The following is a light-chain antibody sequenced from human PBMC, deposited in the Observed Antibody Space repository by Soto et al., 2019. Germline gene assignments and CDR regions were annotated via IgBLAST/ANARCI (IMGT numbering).Light chain of an antibody. CDR3: QQSYSTPWT. CDR2: AAS. CDR1: QSISSY. J-gene: IGKJ1*01. Sequence: DIQMTQSPSSLSGSVVDRVTITFRASQSISSYLNWYQQKPGKAPKLLIYAASSLQSGVPSRFSGSGSGTDFTLTISSLQPEDFATYYCQQSYSTPWTFGQGTKVDIK. V-gene: IGKV1-39*01.